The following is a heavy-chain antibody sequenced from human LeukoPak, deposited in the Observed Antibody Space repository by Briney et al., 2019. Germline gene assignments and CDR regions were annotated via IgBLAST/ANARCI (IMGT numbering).Heavy chain of an antibody. CDR1: GFTFSSYA. Sequence: GGSLRLSCAASGFTFSSYAMHWVRQAPGKGLEWVAVISYDGSNKYYADSVKGRFTISRDNSKNTLYLQMNSLRAKDTAVHYCAKDGTQQLVPTNYYYYYMDVWGKGTTVTVSS. D-gene: IGHD6-13*01. J-gene: IGHJ6*03. CDR3: AKDGTQQLVPTNYYYYYMDV. CDR2: ISYDGSNK. V-gene: IGHV3-30*04.